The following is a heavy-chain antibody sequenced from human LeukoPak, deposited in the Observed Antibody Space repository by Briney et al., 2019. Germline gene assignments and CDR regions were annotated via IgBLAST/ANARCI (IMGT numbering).Heavy chain of an antibody. Sequence: PGGSLRLSCVGSGFTFGSYAMSWVRQAPGKGLEWVSLISGSGGVTYYADSVKGRFTISRDNSKNTLYLQMNNLRAEDTATYYCAKEWDGSGTRLGWFDPWGQGTLVTVSS. J-gene: IGHJ5*02. V-gene: IGHV3-23*01. CDR3: AKEWDGSGTRLGWFDP. D-gene: IGHD3-10*01. CDR1: GFTFGSYA. CDR2: ISGSGGVT.